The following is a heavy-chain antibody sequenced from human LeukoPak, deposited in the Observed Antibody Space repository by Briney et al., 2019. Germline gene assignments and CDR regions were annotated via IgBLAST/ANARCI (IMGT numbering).Heavy chain of an antibody. CDR3: AKDRLAGIAVAGKHDYYYGMDV. CDR1: GFTFSSYG. V-gene: IGHV3-30*18. Sequence: GGSLRLSCAASGFTFSSYGMHWVRQAPGKGLEWVAVISYDGSNKYYADSVKGRFTISRDNSKNTMSLQMNSLRAEDTAVSYCAKDRLAGIAVAGKHDYYYGMDVWGQGTTVTVSS. J-gene: IGHJ6*02. D-gene: IGHD6-19*01. CDR2: ISYDGSNK.